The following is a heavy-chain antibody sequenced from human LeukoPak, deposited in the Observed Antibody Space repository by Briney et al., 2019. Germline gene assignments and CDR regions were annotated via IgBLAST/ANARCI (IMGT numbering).Heavy chain of an antibody. D-gene: IGHD3-22*01. CDR2: MYTNGNT. CDR1: GGFIRSGNYC. J-gene: IGHJ4*02. CDR3: AAMIGYFDY. V-gene: IGHV4-61*02. Sequence: SGTLSLTCAVSGGFIRSGNYCWGWILQPAVKRLEWIARMYTNGNTDYNPSPKSRVTISADTSKNDFSLKLTSVTAAETAVYYCAAMIGYFDYWGQGILVTVSS.